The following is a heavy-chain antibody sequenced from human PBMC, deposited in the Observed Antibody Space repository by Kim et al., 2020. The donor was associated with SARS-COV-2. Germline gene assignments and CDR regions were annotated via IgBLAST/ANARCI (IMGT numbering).Heavy chain of an antibody. D-gene: IGHD6-13*01. J-gene: IGHJ2*01. V-gene: IGHV3-30-3*01. CDR3: ARDSAAGTMYWYFDL. CDR1: GFTFSSYA. CDR2: ISYDGSNK. Sequence: GGSLRLSCAASGFTFSSYAMHWVRQAPGKGLEWVAVISYDGSNKYYADSVKGRFTISRDNSKNTLYLQMNSLRAEDTAVYYCARDSAAGTMYWYFDLWGRGTLVTVSS.